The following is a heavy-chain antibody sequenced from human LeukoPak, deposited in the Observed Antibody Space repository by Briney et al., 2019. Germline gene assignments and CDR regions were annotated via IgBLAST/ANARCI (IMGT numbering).Heavy chain of an antibody. CDR1: GGSISSYY. V-gene: IGHV4-59*01. CDR2: IYYSGST. D-gene: IGHD3-22*01. J-gene: IGHJ5*02. Sequence: SETLSLTCTVSGGSISSYYWSWIRQPPGKGLEWIGYIYYSGSTNYNPSLKSRVTISVDTSKNQFSLRLSSVTAADTAVYHCARHRYYYDSSGYYYQPWGQGTLVTVSS. CDR3: ARHRYYYDSSGYYYQP.